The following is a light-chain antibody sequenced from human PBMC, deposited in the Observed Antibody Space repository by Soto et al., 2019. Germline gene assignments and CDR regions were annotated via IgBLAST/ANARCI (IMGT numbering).Light chain of an antibody. CDR2: AAS. CDR3: QQYNSYLIT. CDR1: QGIRND. V-gene: IGKV1-6*01. Sequence: AIQMTQSPSSLSASVGDRVTITCRASQGIRNDLGWYQQKPGKAPNLLIFAASSLQGGVPSRFSGSGSGTDFTLTISCLQSEDFATYYCQQYNSYLITFGQGTRLEIK. J-gene: IGKJ5*01.